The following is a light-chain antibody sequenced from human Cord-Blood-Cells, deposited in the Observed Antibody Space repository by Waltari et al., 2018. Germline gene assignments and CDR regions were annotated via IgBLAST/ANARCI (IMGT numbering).Light chain of an antibody. Sequence: SVALGQTVRIRCQGDSLRSYYASWYPQKPVQAPVLVIYGKNNRPSGVPDRFSGSSSGNTASLTITGAQAEDEADYYCNSRDSSGNHVVFGGGTKLTVL. V-gene: IGLV3-19*01. J-gene: IGLJ2*01. CDR1: SLRSYY. CDR2: GKN. CDR3: NSRDSSGNHVV.